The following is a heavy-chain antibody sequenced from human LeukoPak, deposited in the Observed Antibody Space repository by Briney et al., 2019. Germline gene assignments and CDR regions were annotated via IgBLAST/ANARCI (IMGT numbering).Heavy chain of an antibody. CDR1: GFTSTNYA. J-gene: IGHJ4*02. Sequence: GGSLRLSCAASGFTSTNYAMSWVRQAPGEGLEWVSAIGGGRDSTYYADSVKGRLTISRDISKNTLYLQMNSLMAADSAVYYCAMGAADGGFDSWGQGTLVTVSS. D-gene: IGHD3-16*01. V-gene: IGHV3-23*01. CDR3: AMGAADGGFDS. CDR2: IGGGRDST.